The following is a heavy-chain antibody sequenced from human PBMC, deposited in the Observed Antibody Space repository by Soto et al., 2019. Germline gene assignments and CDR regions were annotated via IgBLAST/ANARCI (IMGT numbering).Heavy chain of an antibody. J-gene: IGHJ5*02. D-gene: IGHD6-13*01. Sequence: QITLKESGPTLLTPRQTLTLTCTFSGFSLDTRGVGVGWFRQPPGKALEWLALIYENDEQGLNPSLQSRLTIAKDTPKSQVVLTMTNMDPVDTATYFCAHRLSAAGLFDHWGQGTLVSVSS. CDR1: GFSLDTRGVG. CDR2: IYENDEQ. V-gene: IGHV2-5*01. CDR3: AHRLSAAGLFDH.